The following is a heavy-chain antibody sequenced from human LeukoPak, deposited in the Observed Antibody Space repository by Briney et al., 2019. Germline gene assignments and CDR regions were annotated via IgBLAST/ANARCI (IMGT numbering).Heavy chain of an antibody. CDR2: IHYTGRT. V-gene: IGHV4-59*11. J-gene: IGHJ5*01. CDR3: ARGAGWYDY. CDR1: GGSISSHY. Sequence: SETLSLTCAVSGGSISSHYWSWLRQPPGEGLEWIAYIHYTGRTNYNPSLKGRVTISVDTSNSQFSLNLNSVTAADTAVYYCARGAGWYDYWGQEPWSPSPQ. D-gene: IGHD6-19*01.